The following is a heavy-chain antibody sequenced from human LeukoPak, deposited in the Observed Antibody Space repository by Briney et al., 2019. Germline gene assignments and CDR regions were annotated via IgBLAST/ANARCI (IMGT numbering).Heavy chain of an antibody. CDR1: GGSISSSSYY. J-gene: IGHJ4*02. CDR3: ARARGEAAGTPYYFDY. D-gene: IGHD6-13*01. CDR2: IYYSGST. V-gene: IGHV4-39*07. Sequence: SETLSLTCTVSGGSISSSSYYWGWIRQPPGKGLEWIGSIYYSGSTYYNPPLKSRVTISVDTSKNQFSLKLSSVTAADTAVYYCARARGEAAGTPYYFDYWGQGTLVTVSS.